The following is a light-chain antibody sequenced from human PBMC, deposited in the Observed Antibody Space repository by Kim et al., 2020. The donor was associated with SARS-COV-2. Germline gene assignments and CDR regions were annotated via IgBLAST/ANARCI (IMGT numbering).Light chain of an antibody. J-gene: IGKJ4*01. CDR1: QGITSA. Sequence: AAVGDRVTITCRASQGITSALAWLQQKPGKAPKSLIYAASRLQSGVPSKFSGSGSGTNFSLTISSLQPEDFATYYCQQYDNYPITFGGGTKVDIK. V-gene: IGKV1-16*02. CDR3: QQYDNYPIT. CDR2: AAS.